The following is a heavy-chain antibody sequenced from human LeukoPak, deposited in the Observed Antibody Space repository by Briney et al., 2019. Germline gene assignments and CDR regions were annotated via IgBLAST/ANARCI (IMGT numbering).Heavy chain of an antibody. CDR1: GYTFTGYY. CDR2: INPNSGGT. Sequence: ASVKVACKASGYTFTGYYMHWVRQAPGQGLEWMGRINPNSGGTNYAQKFQGRVTMTRDTSISTAYMELSRLRSDDTAVYYCARDEYYDSSGYSADYYYYGMGVWGQGTTVTVSS. CDR3: ARDEYYDSSGYSADYYYYGMGV. J-gene: IGHJ6*02. V-gene: IGHV1-2*06. D-gene: IGHD3-22*01.